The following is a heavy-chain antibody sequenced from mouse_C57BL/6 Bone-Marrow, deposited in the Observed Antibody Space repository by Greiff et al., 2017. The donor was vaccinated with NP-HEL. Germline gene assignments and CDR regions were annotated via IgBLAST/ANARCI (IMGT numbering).Heavy chain of an antibody. J-gene: IGHJ4*01. D-gene: IGHD2-5*01. CDR1: GFSLTSYG. CDR3: ARNCYSNYLYAMDY. CDR2: IWSGGST. Sequence: VMLVESGPGLVQPSQSLSITCTVSGFSLTSYGVHWVRQSPGKGLEWLGVIWSGGSTDYNAAFISRLSISKDNSKSQVFFKMNSLQADDTAIYYCARNCYSNYLYAMDYWGQGTSVTVSS. V-gene: IGHV2-2*01.